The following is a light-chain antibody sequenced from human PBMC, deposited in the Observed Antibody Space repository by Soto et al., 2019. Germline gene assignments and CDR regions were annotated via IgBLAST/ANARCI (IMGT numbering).Light chain of an antibody. J-gene: IGKJ1*01. CDR2: GAS. CDR3: QQYNHWPPWT. CDR1: QSVSSSY. Sequence: EIGLTRSPGTLSLSPGERATLSCRASQSVSSSYLAWYQQKPGQAPRLLIYGASSRATGIPDRFSGSGSGTEFTLTISSLQSEDLAVYYCQQYNHWPPWTFGQGTKVDI. V-gene: IGKV3-20*01.